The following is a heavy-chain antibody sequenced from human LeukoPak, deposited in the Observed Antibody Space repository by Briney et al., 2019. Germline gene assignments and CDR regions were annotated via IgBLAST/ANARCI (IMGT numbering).Heavy chain of an antibody. CDR2: IYSGGST. J-gene: IGHJ4*02. D-gene: IGHD3-9*01. V-gene: IGHV3-53*01. CDR1: GFTFSSYA. CDR3: ARSYDILTGYYSFDY. Sequence: QPGRSLRLSCAASGFTFSSYAMHWVRQAPGKGLEWVSVIYSGGSTYYADSVKGRFTISRDNSKNTLYLQMNSLRAEDTAVYYCARSYDILTGYYSFDYWGQGTLVTVSS.